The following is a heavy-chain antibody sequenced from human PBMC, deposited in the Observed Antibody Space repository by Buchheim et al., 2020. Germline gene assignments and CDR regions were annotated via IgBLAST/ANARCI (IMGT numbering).Heavy chain of an antibody. Sequence: EGQLVESGGGLVQPGGSLRLSCVASGFTFSNCWMHWVRQAPGKGLVWVSRINSGGNSATYADSVKGRFTVSRDNAKSTLYLQMDSLGAEDTAAYYCVAHTRHGLDVWGQGTT. CDR1: GFTFSNCW. CDR3: VAHTRHGLDV. J-gene: IGHJ6*02. D-gene: IGHD3-3*02. V-gene: IGHV3-74*01. CDR2: INSGGNSA.